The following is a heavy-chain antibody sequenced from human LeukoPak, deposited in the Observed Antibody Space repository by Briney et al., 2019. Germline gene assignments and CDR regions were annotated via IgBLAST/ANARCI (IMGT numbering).Heavy chain of an antibody. V-gene: IGHV3-7*01. CDR3: SRDDCSSISCYHNWFDR. CDR1: GFTLSSYW. J-gene: IGHJ5*02. Sequence: RGSLRLSCAASGFTLSSYWMSWVRQAPGKGLEWVANIVQEVSEKYYVDSVKGRFTVTRDNAKNSRYLQMNRRRAEDTAVYYCSRDDCSSISCYHNWFDRWGQGIVVTVSS. D-gene: IGHD2-2*01. CDR2: IVQEVSEK.